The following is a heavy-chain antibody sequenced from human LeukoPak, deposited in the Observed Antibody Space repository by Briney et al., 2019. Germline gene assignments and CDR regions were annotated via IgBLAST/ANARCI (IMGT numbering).Heavy chain of an antibody. Sequence: ASVKVSCKASGGTFSSYAISWVRQAPGQGLEWMGGIIPIFGTANYAQKFRGRVTITADESTSTAYMELSSLRSEDTAVYYCARVGFGELLPPYYYYGMDVWGKGTTVTVSS. CDR2: IIPIFGTA. J-gene: IGHJ6*04. V-gene: IGHV1-69*01. CDR1: GGTFSSYA. D-gene: IGHD3-10*01. CDR3: ARVGFGELLPPYYYYGMDV.